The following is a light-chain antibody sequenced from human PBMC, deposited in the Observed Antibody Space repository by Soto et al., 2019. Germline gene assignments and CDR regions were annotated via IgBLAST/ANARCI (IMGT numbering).Light chain of an antibody. CDR1: QDINKN. CDR3: QQYESLPLT. Sequence: DIQMTQSPYSLSASVGDRVTITCQASQDINKNLIWYQQKPGKAPKLLIYDASDLKTGVPSRFSRSGSGTGFTFTISSRQPEDFATYYCQQYESLPLTFGQGTRLEIK. V-gene: IGKV1-33*01. J-gene: IGKJ5*01. CDR2: DAS.